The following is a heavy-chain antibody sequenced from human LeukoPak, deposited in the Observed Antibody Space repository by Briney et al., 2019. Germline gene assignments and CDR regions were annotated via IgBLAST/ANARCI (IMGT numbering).Heavy chain of an antibody. J-gene: IGHJ5*02. V-gene: IGHV4-59*12. CDR1: GGSISSYY. CDR2: IYYSGST. CDR3: ARFGSGSRPFDP. Sequence: SETLSLTCTVSGGSISSYYWSWIRQPPGKGLEWIGYIYYSGSTNYNPSLKSRVTISVDTSKNQFSLKLSSVTAADTAVYYCARFGSGSRPFDPWGQGTLVTVSS. D-gene: IGHD3-10*01.